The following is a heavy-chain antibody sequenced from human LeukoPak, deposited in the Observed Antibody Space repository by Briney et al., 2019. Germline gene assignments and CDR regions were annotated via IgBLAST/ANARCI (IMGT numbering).Heavy chain of an antibody. Sequence: SETLSLTCAVSGGSISSYYWSWVRQPPGKGLEWIGHIYYSGSTNYSPSLKSRVTISIDTSKNQFSLKLSSVTAADTAVYYYARDPGSGTYYWGQGTLVTVSS. CDR2: IYYSGST. D-gene: IGHD6-19*01. J-gene: IGHJ4*02. CDR3: ARDPGSGTYY. V-gene: IGHV4-59*01. CDR1: GGSISSYY.